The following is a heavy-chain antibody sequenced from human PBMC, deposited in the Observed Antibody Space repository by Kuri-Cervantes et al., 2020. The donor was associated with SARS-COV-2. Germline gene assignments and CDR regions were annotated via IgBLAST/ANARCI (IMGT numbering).Heavy chain of an antibody. CDR3: ARRPREEDHSFHWYFDL. J-gene: IGHJ2*01. V-gene: IGHV4-39*01. CDR1: GGSIRSSSYY. D-gene: IGHD5-18*01. CDR2: SYYSGST. Sequence: GSLRLSCTVSGGSIRSSSYYWGWIRQPPGKGLEWIGSSYYSGSTYYNPSLKSRVTISLDTSKNQFSLRLSSVTAADTAMYYCARRPREEDHSFHWYFDLWGRGTLVTVSS.